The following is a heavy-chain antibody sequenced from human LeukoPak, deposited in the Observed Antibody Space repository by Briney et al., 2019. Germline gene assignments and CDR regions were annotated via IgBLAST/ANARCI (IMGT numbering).Heavy chain of an antibody. CDR3: AHRTTYYYDSSGYYAYYFDY. J-gene: IGHJ4*02. CDR2: IYWDDDK. CDR1: GFSLSTSGVG. Sequence: ESGPTLVNPTQTLTLTCTFSGFSLSTSGVGVGWIRQPPGKALEWLALIYWDDDKRYSPSLKSRPTITKDTSKNQVVLTMTNMDPVDTATYYCAHRTTYYYDSSGYYAYYFDYWGQGTLVTVSS. D-gene: IGHD3-22*01. V-gene: IGHV2-5*02.